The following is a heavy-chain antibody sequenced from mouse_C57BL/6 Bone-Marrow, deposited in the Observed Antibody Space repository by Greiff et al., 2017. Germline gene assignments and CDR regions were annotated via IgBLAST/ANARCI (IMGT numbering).Heavy chain of an antibody. Sequence: QVQLQQPGAELVMPGASVKLSCKASGYTFTSYWMHWVKQRPGQGLEWIGEIDPSDSYTNYNQKFKGKSTLTVDISSSTAYMQLSSLTSEDSAVXYCARDYYCSSFWFAYWGQGTLVTVSA. V-gene: IGHV1-69*01. CDR1: GYTFTSYW. CDR2: IDPSDSYT. CDR3: ARDYYCSSFWFAY. D-gene: IGHD1-1*01. J-gene: IGHJ3*01.